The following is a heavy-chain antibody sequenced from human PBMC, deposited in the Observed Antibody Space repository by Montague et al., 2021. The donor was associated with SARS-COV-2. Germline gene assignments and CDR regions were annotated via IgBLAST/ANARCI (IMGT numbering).Heavy chain of an antibody. CDR2: IYYYGNT. CDR1: GDSIKNYF. D-gene: IGHD3-10*01. Sequence: SETLSLTCTVSGDSIKNYFWSWIRQPPGKGLEWIGYIYYYGNTHYNSSLKSRATISIDTSRYLFSLQLRSVTTADTAVYFCSKEFGSGRSNRTYWGQGALVTVSS. J-gene: IGHJ4*02. V-gene: IGHV4-59*01. CDR3: SKEFGSGRSNRTY.